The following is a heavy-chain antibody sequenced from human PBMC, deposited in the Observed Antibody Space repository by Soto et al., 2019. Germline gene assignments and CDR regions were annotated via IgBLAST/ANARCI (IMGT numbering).Heavy chain of an antibody. CDR1: GFIFSYHG. D-gene: IGHD3-10*01. CDR3: ASDAISMVRGTNNWFDP. Sequence: GGSRRLSWEASGFIFSYHGMSWVRPAPGKGLEWVSAISGNGIATYYADSVKGRFTISRDNSKNTLYLQMNRLRADDTAVYYCASDAISMVRGTNNWFDPWGQGTLVTVSS. CDR2: ISGNGIAT. V-gene: IGHV3-23*01. J-gene: IGHJ5*02.